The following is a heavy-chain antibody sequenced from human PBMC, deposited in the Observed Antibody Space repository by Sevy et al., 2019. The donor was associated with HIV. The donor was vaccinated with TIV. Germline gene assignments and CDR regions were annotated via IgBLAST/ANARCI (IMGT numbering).Heavy chain of an antibody. CDR3: ATHAGIAAAGRGFDY. CDR2: IRNKADSYTT. Sequence: GGSLRLSCAASGFTFSDHYMEWVRQAPGKGLEWVGRIRNKADSYTTEYAAYVKGRFTISRDDSKNSPYLLMNSLKTEDTAVYYCATHAGIAAAGRGFDYWGQGTLVTVSS. V-gene: IGHV3-72*01. CDR1: GFTFSDHY. J-gene: IGHJ4*02. D-gene: IGHD6-13*01.